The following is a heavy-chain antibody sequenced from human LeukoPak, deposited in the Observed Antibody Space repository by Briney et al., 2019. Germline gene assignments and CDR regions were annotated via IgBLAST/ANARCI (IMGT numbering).Heavy chain of an antibody. CDR3: ARGTVTTIDY. Sequence: SETLSLTCAVYGGSFSGYYWSWIRQPPGKGLEWIGEINRSGSTNYNPSLKSRVTISVDTSKNQFSLKLSSVTAADTAVYYCARGTVTTIDYWGQGTLVTVSS. CDR2: INRSGST. CDR1: GGSFSGYY. D-gene: IGHD4-17*01. V-gene: IGHV4-34*01. J-gene: IGHJ4*02.